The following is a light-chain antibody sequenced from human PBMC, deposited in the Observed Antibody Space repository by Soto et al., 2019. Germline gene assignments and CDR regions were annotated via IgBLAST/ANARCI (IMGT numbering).Light chain of an antibody. V-gene: IGKV3-15*01. CDR3: QQRSNWFT. J-gene: IGKJ5*01. CDR1: QNVKSD. CDR2: GAS. Sequence: EIVMTQSPATLSVSPGERATLSCRASQNVKSDLAWYQQKRGQAPRLLIHGASTRATGIPARFSGSGSGTEFTLTISSLQSGDFAVYYCQQRSNWFTFGQGTRLEIK.